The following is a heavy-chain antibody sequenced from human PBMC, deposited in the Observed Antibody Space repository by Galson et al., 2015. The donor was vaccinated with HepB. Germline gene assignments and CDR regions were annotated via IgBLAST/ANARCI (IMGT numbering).Heavy chain of an antibody. D-gene: IGHD1-26*01. J-gene: IGHJ4*02. Sequence: SLRLACAASGFTASDAWMNWVRQAPGKGLEWVGRIKPTPTGGAADYAAPVNGSFTVSSDDSKNQLYLEMNSLKTEDTAFYFCTAGSQWEQLGSWGQGTLVTVSS. CDR1: GFTASDAW. CDR3: TAGSQWEQLGS. CDR2: IKPTPTGGAA. V-gene: IGHV3-15*01.